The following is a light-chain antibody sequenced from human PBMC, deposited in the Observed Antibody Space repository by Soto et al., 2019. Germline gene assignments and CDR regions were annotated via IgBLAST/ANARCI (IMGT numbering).Light chain of an antibody. CDR1: QSVSGR. CDR3: QQYETFSGT. Sequence: DIQMTQSPSTLSASVADTVTVTCRASQSVSGRLAWYQQKQWEAPKLLLYDASALPRRVPSRFSGSGSGTKFTLTIASLQPDDFATYYCQQYETFSGTFGPGTKVDIK. J-gene: IGKJ1*01. V-gene: IGKV1-5*01. CDR2: DAS.